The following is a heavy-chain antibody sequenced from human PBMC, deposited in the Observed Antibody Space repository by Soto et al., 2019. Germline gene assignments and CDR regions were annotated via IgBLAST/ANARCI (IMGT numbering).Heavy chain of an antibody. Sequence: PGESLKISCKGSGYSFTSYWIGWVRQMPGKGLEWMGIIYPGDSDTRYSPSFQGQVTISADKSISTAYLQWSSLKASDTAMYYCARHLGYSNYDYYYGMDVWGQGTTVTVSS. CDR1: GYSFTSYW. D-gene: IGHD4-4*01. CDR2: IYPGDSDT. J-gene: IGHJ6*02. CDR3: ARHLGYSNYDYYYGMDV. V-gene: IGHV5-51*01.